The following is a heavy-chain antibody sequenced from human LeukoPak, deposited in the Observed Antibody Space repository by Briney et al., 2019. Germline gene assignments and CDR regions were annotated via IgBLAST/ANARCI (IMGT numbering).Heavy chain of an antibody. CDR1: GFTFSTYT. CDR3: AKVTVTTGDYYYMDV. D-gene: IGHD4-17*01. J-gene: IGHJ6*03. Sequence: PGGSLRLSCAASGFTFSTYTMNWVRQAPGQGLEWVSAISGSDGSTFYADSVKGRFTISRDNSRNTLYLQMDSLRAEDTAIYYCAKVTVTTGDYYYMDVWGKGTTVTVSS. CDR2: ISGSDGST. V-gene: IGHV3-23*01.